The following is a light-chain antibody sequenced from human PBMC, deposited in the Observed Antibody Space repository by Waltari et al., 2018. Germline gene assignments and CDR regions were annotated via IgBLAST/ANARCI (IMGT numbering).Light chain of an antibody. V-gene: IGKV3-20*01. CDR2: GTS. CDR3: QHYERLPAT. CDR1: QSVSRA. J-gene: IGKJ1*01. Sequence: EIALTHSPGSLSLSPGDHDSPSCRARQSVSRAVAWYQKKPGQAPRLLIYGTSNRATGIPDRFSGSVSGTDFSLTISRLEPEDVAVYFCQHYERLPATFGQGTKVEIK.